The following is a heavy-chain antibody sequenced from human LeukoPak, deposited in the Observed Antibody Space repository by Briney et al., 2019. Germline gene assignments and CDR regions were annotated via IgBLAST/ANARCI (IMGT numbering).Heavy chain of an antibody. CDR2: INNSGSN. J-gene: IGHJ4*02. V-gene: IGHV4-34*01. CDR1: GGSFSGYY. CDR3: ARDSWLLHIDF. D-gene: IGHD5-12*01. Sequence: PSETLSLTCAVYGGSFSGYYWSWIRQPPGKGLEWIGEINNSGSNNYNPSLKSRVTISVDTSKNQFSLKLSSVTAADTAVYYCARDSWLLHIDFWGQGILVTVSS.